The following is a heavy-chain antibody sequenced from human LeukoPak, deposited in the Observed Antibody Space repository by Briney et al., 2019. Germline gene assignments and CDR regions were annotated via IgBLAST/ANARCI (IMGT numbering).Heavy chain of an antibody. CDR2: ISSSSSYI. V-gene: IGHV3-21*01. J-gene: IGHJ4*02. D-gene: IGHD3-22*01. CDR1: GFTFSSYS. Sequence: GGSLRLSYAASGFTFSSYSMNWVRQAPGKGLEWVSSISSSSSYIYYADSVKGRFTISRDNAKNSLYLQMNSLRAEDTAVYYCAREANIFRHYYDSSGYPDYWGQGTLVTVSS. CDR3: AREANIFRHYYDSSGYPDY.